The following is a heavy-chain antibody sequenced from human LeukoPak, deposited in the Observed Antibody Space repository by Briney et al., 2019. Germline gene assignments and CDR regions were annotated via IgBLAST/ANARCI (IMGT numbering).Heavy chain of an antibody. CDR2: INPNSGGT. CDR1: GYTFTGYY. Sequence: GASVKVSCKASGYTFTGYYIHWVRQAPGQGLEWMGWINPNSGGTNYAQRFQGRVTMTRDTSISTAYMELSRLRSDDTAVYYCARYSSGWYVEYFQHWGQGTLVTVSS. J-gene: IGHJ1*01. V-gene: IGHV1-2*02. CDR3: ARYSSGWYVEYFQH. D-gene: IGHD6-19*01.